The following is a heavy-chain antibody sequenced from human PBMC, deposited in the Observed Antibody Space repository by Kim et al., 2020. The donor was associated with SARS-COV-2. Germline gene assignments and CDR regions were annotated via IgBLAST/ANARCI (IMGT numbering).Heavy chain of an antibody. Sequence: ASVKVSCKASGYAFSSYGISGVRQAPGQGLAWMGWISSYNGNTNSAQKLQDRVTMTTDTSTNTAYMELRSLRSDDTALYYCARANNYYDSRGYHYWGQGTVVTVSS. J-gene: IGHJ4*02. CDR1: GYAFSSYG. CDR3: ARANNYYDSRGYHY. D-gene: IGHD3-22*01. CDR2: ISSYNGNT. V-gene: IGHV1-18*01.